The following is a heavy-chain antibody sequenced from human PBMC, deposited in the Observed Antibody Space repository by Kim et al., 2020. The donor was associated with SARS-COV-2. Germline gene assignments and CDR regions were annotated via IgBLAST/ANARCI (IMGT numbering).Heavy chain of an antibody. CDR1: GGSFSGYY. CDR2: INHSGST. Sequence: SETLSLTCAVYGGSFSGYYWSWIRQPPGKGLEWIGEINHSGSTNYNPSLKSRVTISVDTSKNQFSLNLSSVTAADTAVYYCAREVGSGWMDYWGQGTLVTVSS. J-gene: IGHJ4*02. V-gene: IGHV4-34*01. D-gene: IGHD6-19*01. CDR3: AREVGSGWMDY.